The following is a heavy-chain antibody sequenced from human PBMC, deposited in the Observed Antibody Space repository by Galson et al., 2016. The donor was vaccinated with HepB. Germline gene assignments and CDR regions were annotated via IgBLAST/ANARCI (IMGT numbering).Heavy chain of an antibody. CDR2: IYTSGST. V-gene: IGHV4-4*07. CDR3: ARGGATSDS. CDR1: GRSISSSF. D-gene: IGHD1-26*01. J-gene: IGHJ5*01. Sequence: SETLSLTCTVSGRSISSSFWTWIRQPAGKTLEWIGRIYTSGSTNYNPSLKSRVTISLDTSKNQFSLKLSAVTAADTAVYYCARGGATSDSWGHGALVTVSS.